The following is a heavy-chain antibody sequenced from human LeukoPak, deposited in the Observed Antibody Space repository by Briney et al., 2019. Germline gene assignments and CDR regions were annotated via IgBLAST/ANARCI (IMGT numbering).Heavy chain of an antibody. CDR3: ARDSLAYCGGDCYSFPGDY. D-gene: IGHD2-21*02. CDR2: ISYDGSNK. Sequence: HPGGSLRLSCAASGFTFSSYAMHWVRQAPGKGLEGVAVISYDGSNKYYADSVKGRFTISRDNSKHTLYLQMNSLRAEDTAVYYCARDSLAYCGGDCYSFPGDYWGQGTLVTVSP. CDR1: GFTFSSYA. J-gene: IGHJ4*02. V-gene: IGHV3-30-3*01.